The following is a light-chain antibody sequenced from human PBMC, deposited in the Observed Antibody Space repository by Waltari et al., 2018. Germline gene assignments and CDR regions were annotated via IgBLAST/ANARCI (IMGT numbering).Light chain of an antibody. CDR3: QQTNSFPVT. Sequence: DIQMTQSPSSVTASVGDSVTITCRASKGISTGLAWSQQKPGKGPELLIYGASSLESGVPSRFSGSGSGTDFTLTISSMQPEDFPTYHCQQTNSFPVTFGQGTRLEIK. V-gene: IGKV1D-12*01. J-gene: IGKJ5*01. CDR2: GAS. CDR1: KGISTG.